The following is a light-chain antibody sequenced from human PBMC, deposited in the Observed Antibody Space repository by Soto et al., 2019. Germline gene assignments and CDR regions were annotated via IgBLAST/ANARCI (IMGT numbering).Light chain of an antibody. CDR3: QQYYHWGLS. CDR1: QNVASN. J-gene: IGKJ4*01. CDR2: ASS. Sequence: VMTQPPANLSVSPGEGVTLFCRASQNVASNIAWYQVKPAQPPRLLIYASSTRATGIPATFSGSGSGTQFSLTISSLQSEDSAVYYCQQYYHWGLSFGGGTKVEI. V-gene: IGKV3D-15*01.